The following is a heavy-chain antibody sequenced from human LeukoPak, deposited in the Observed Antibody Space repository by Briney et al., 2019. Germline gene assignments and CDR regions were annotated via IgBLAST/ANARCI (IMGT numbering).Heavy chain of an antibody. D-gene: IGHD5-12*01. CDR2: ISSSGSVK. Sequence: GGSLRLSCAASGFTVSSYEMNSVRQAPGKGLEWVSYISSSGSVKFYADSVKGRFTISRDNAKNSLHLQMNSLRAEDTAVYYCARDWLRLGYWGQGTLVTVSS. V-gene: IGHV3-48*03. CDR3: ARDWLRLGY. J-gene: IGHJ4*02. CDR1: GFTVSSYE.